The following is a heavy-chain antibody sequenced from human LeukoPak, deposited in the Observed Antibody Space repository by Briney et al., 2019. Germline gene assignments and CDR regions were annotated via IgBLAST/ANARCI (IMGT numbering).Heavy chain of an antibody. CDR2: IYYSGST. D-gene: IGHD3-10*01. J-gene: IGHJ3*02. V-gene: IGHV4-59*01. CDR3: ARERSAGELYAFDI. CDR1: GGSISSYY. Sequence: PSETLSLTCTVSGGSISSYYWGWIRQPPGKGLEWIGYIYYSGSTNYNPSLKSRVTISVDTSKNQFSLKLSSVTAADTAVYYCARERSAGELYAFDIWGQGTMVTVSS.